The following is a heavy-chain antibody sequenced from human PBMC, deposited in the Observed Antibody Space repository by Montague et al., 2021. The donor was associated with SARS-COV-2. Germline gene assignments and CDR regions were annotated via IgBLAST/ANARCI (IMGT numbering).Heavy chain of an antibody. V-gene: IGHV4-39*01. CDR3: ANFTRVAAT. Sequence: PEGKALGRIGSSLYNEKTYYNPFLQSRVKMSVDTSKNQFSLNLTSVTAADTATYYCANFTRVAATWGHGTLVTVSS. D-gene: IGHD2-15*01. CDR2: SLYNEKT. J-gene: IGHJ4*01.